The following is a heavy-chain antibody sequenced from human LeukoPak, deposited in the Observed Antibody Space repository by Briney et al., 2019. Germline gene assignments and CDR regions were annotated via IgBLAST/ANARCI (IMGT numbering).Heavy chain of an antibody. J-gene: IGHJ5*02. D-gene: IGHD3-22*01. Sequence: PSETLSLTCTVSGGSISSSSYYWGWIRQPPGKGLEWIGSIYYSGSTYYNPSLKSRVTISVDTSKNQFSLKLSSVTAADTAVYYXXXXXXXXXXSGXYPNWFDPWGQGTLVTVSS. CDR2: IYYSGST. V-gene: IGHV4-39*07. CDR1: GGSISSSSYY. CDR3: XXXXXXXXXSGXYPNWFDP.